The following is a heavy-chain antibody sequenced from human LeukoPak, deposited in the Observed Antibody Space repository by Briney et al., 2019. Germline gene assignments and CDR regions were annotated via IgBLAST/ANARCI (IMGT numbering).Heavy chain of an antibody. CDR1: GGTFSSYA. J-gene: IGHJ4*02. CDR3: ASDYGGNVDY. V-gene: IGHV1-46*01. CDR2: INPSGGST. D-gene: IGHD4-23*01. Sequence: GASVKVSCKASGGTFSSYAISWVRQAPGQGLEWMGIINPSGGSTSYAQKFQGRVTMTRDTSTSTVYMELSSLRSEDTAVYYCASDYGGNVDYWGQGTLVTVSS.